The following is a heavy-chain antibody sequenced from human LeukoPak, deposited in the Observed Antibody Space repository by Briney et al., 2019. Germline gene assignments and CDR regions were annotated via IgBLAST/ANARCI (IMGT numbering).Heavy chain of an antibody. J-gene: IGHJ6*02. CDR1: GGSISSGDYY. Sequence: SQTLSLTCTVSGGSISSGDYYWSWIRQPPGKGLEWIGYIYYSGSTYYNPSLKSRVTISEDTSKNQFSLKLSSVTAADTAVYYCARAPYYHYGMDVWGQGTTVTVPS. V-gene: IGHV4-30-4*01. CDR2: IYYSGST. CDR3: ARAPYYHYGMDV.